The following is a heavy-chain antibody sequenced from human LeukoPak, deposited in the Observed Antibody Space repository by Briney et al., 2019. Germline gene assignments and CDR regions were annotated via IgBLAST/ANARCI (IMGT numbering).Heavy chain of an antibody. CDR2: SDPEDGET. CDR3: ATSSGYGFLFEY. J-gene: IGHJ4*02. D-gene: IGHD3-22*01. Sequence: ASVKVSCEVSGYTLTDLSMHWVRQAPGKGLEWMGGSDPEDGETIYAQNFQGRVTMTEDTSTDTAYMEVRSLRSEDTAVYYCATSSGYGFLFEYWGQGTLVTVSS. CDR1: GYTLTDLS. V-gene: IGHV1-24*01.